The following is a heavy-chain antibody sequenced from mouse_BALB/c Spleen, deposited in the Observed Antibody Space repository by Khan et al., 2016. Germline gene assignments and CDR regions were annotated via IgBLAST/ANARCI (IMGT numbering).Heavy chain of an antibody. CDR3: ARSVGYRGFAY. V-gene: IGHV9-3-1*01. Sequence: QIQLVQSGPELKKPGETVKISCKASGYTFTNYGMNWVKQAPGKGLKWMGWINTYTGEPTYADDFKGRFAFSLETSASTAYLQINTLNNEDTATYVCARSVGYRGFAYWGQGTLVTVSA. D-gene: IGHD2-2*01. J-gene: IGHJ3*01. CDR2: INTYTGEP. CDR1: GYTFTNYG.